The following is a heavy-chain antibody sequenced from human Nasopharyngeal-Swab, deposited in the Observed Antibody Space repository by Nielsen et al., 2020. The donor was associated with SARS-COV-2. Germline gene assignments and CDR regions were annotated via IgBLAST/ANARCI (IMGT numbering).Heavy chain of an antibody. D-gene: IGHD3-3*01. V-gene: IGHV7-4-1*02. CDR2: INTNTGNP. Sequence: WVRQAPGQGLEWMGWINTNTGNPTYAQGFTGRFVFSLDTSVSTAYLQISSLKAEDTAVYYCARDHLTTIFGVVIIQGYYGMDVWGQGTTVTVSS. J-gene: IGHJ6*02. CDR3: ARDHLTTIFGVVIIQGYYGMDV.